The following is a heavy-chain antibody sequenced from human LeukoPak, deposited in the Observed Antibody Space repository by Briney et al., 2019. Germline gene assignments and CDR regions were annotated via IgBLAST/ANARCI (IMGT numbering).Heavy chain of an antibody. CDR2: INPNSGGT. J-gene: IGHJ3*02. CDR3: AGASLGYCSSTSCFGPMGAFDI. D-gene: IGHD2-2*01. Sequence: GASVKVSCKASGYTFTSYDINWVRQATGQGLEWMGWINPNSGGTNYAQKFQGRVTMTRDTSISTAYMELSRLRSDDTAVYYCAGASLGYCSSTSCFGPMGAFDIWGQGTMVTVSS. V-gene: IGHV1-2*02. CDR1: GYTFTSYD.